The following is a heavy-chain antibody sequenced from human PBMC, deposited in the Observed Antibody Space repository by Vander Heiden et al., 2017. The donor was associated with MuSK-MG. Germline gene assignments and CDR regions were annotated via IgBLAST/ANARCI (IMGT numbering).Heavy chain of an antibody. D-gene: IGHD3-3*01. CDR1: GFTFSSYA. Sequence: EVQLLESGGGLGQPGGSFRLSCAASGFTFSSYAMSWVRQAPGKGLEWVSSITGSGGTTYYADSVKGRFTISRDNSKNTLYLQMNSLRAEDTAVYYCAKMEGFGVYYDLDVWGQGTTVTVSS. CDR3: AKMEGFGVYYDLDV. J-gene: IGHJ6*02. V-gene: IGHV3-23*01. CDR2: ITGSGGTT.